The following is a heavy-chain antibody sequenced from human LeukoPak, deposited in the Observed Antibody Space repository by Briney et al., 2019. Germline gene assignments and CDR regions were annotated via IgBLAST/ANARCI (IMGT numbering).Heavy chain of an antibody. V-gene: IGHV1-69*05. D-gene: IGHD2-15*01. CDR1: GGTFSSYA. CDR2: IIPIFGTA. Sequence: ASVKVSCKASGGTFSSYAISWVRQAPGQGLEWMGAIIPIFGTANYAQKFQGRVTITTDESTSTAYMELSSLRSEDTAVYYCARVDCSGGSCYTSFDYWGQGTLVTVSS. J-gene: IGHJ4*02. CDR3: ARVDCSGGSCYTSFDY.